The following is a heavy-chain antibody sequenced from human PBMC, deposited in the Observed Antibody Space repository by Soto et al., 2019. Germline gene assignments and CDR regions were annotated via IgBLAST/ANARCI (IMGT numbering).Heavy chain of an antibody. Sequence: EVQLVESGGGLVQPGGSLRLSCAASGFTVSSNYMSWVRQAPGKGLEWVSVIYSGGSTYYADSVKGRFTISRHNSKNTLYLQMNSLRAEDTAVYYCARQSEGVAGPFDYWGQGTLVTVSS. D-gene: IGHD6-19*01. CDR3: ARQSEGVAGPFDY. CDR2: IYSGGST. J-gene: IGHJ4*02. CDR1: GFTVSSNY. V-gene: IGHV3-53*04.